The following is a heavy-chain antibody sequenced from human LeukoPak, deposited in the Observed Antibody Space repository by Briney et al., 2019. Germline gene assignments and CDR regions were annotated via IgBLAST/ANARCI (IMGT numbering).Heavy chain of an antibody. Sequence: GGSLRLSCAASGFTFSSYSMNWVRQAPGKGLEWVSSISSSSSYIYYADSVKGRFTISRDNAKNSLYLQMNSLRAEDTAVYYCAREIAAQGDYYYYMDVWGKGTTVTVSS. CDR2: ISSSSSYI. D-gene: IGHD6-13*01. CDR1: GFTFSSYS. V-gene: IGHV3-21*01. CDR3: AREIAAQGDYYYYMDV. J-gene: IGHJ6*03.